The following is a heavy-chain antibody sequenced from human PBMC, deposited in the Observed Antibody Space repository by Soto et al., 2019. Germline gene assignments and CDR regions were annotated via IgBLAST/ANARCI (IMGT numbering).Heavy chain of an antibody. J-gene: IGHJ4*02. V-gene: IGHV1-8*01. D-gene: IGHD7-27*01. Sequence: QVQLVQSGAEVKKPGAAVKVSCKASGYTFTNYDFHWVRQATGQGLEWMGWMNPNSGKTGYAQKCEGRVTMNRNTSISKAYMELERLRAEDPAVYYCTQTPTYWGEFDYWGQGTLVTVSS. CDR3: TQTPTYWGEFDY. CDR1: GYTFTNYD. CDR2: MNPNSGKT.